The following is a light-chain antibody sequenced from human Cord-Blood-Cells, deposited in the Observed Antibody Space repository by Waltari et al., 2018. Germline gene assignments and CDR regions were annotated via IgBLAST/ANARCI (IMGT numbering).Light chain of an antibody. V-gene: IGKV3-15*01. CDR1: QSVSSN. CDR3: QQYNNWPRT. Sequence: EIVMTQSPATLSVSPGERPTPPCRASQSVSSNLAWYQQKPGQAPRLLIYGASTRATGIPARFSGSGSGTEFTLTISSPQSEDFAVYYCQQYNNWPRTFGQGTKVEIK. J-gene: IGKJ1*01. CDR2: GAS.